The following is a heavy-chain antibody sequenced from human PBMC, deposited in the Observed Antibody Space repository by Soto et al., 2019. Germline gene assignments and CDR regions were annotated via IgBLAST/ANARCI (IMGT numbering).Heavy chain of an antibody. CDR3: ARGQKAARLYYYYGMDV. V-gene: IGHV1-2*04. Sequence: GASVKVSCKASGYTFTGYYMHWVRQAPGQGLEWMGWINPNSGGTNYAQKFQGWVTMTRDTSISTAYMELSRLRSDDTAVYYCARGQKAARLYYYYGMDVWGQGTTVTVSS. CDR1: GYTFTGYY. CDR2: INPNSGGT. D-gene: IGHD6-6*01. J-gene: IGHJ6*02.